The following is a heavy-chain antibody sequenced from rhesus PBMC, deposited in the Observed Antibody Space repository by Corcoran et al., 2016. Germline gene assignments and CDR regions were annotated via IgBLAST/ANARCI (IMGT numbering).Heavy chain of an antibody. CDR1: GSSISRVYY. V-gene: IGHV4-99*01. CDR2: ISGSSGST. CDR3: ARSNFDAFDF. J-gene: IGHJ3*01. D-gene: IGHD1-1*01. Sequence: QVQLQESGPGLVKPSETLSLTCAVSGSSISRVYYWGWIRQPPGKGLEYIGYISGSSGSTYYNPSLKSRVTISKDTSKNQFSLKLSSVTAADTAVYYCARSNFDAFDFWGQGLRVTVSS.